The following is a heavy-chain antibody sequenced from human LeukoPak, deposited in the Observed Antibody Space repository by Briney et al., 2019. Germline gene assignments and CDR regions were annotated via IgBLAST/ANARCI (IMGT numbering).Heavy chain of an antibody. J-gene: IGHJ4*02. Sequence: SETLSLTCVVYGGSFSGYYWSWTRQPPGKGLEWIGEINHSGSTNYNPSLKSRVTISVDTSKNQFSLKLSSVTAADTAVYYCARGRVRGYDFWSGYYRYFDYWGRGTLVTVSS. CDR1: GGSFSGYY. D-gene: IGHD3-3*01. CDR3: ARGRVRGYDFWSGYYRYFDY. V-gene: IGHV4-34*01. CDR2: INHSGST.